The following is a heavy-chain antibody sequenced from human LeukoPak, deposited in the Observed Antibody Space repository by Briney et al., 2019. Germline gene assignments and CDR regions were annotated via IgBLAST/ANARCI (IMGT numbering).Heavy chain of an antibody. CDR1: GFTVSSNY. D-gene: IGHD2-2*01. CDR3: ATGVIVVVPAATGGADY. V-gene: IGHV3-66*01. J-gene: IGHJ4*02. Sequence: GGSLRLSCAASGFTVSSNYMSWVRQAPGKGLEWVSVIYSGGSTYYADSVKGRFTISRDNSKNTLYLQMNSLRAEDTAVYYCATGVIVVVPAATGGADYWGQGTLVTVSS. CDR2: IYSGGST.